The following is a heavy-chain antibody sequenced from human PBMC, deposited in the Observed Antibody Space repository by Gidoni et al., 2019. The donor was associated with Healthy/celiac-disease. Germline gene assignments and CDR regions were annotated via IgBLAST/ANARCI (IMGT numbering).Heavy chain of an antibody. J-gene: IGHJ4*02. CDR3: AKDIGVGGARDLLLFDY. V-gene: IGHV3-43*01. Sequence: EVQLVESGGVVVQPGGSLRLSCAASGFTFDDYTMHWVRQAPGKGLEWVSLISWDGGSTYYADSVKGRFTISRDNSKNSLYLQMNSLRTEDTALYYCAKDIGVGGARDLLLFDYWGQGTLVTVSS. D-gene: IGHD1-26*01. CDR2: ISWDGGST. CDR1: GFTFDDYT.